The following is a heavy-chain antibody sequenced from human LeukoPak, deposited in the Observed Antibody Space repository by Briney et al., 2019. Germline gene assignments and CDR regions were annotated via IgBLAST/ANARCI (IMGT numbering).Heavy chain of an antibody. CDR3: AKDSSPFYDSSGYHAFDI. CDR2: ISGSGGST. J-gene: IGHJ3*02. V-gene: IGHV3-23*01. CDR1: GFTFSSYA. D-gene: IGHD3-22*01. Sequence: GESLKISCAASGFTFSSYAMSWVRQAPGKGLEWVSAISGSGGSTYYADSVRGRFTISRDNSKNTLYLQMNSLRAEDTAVYYCAKDSSPFYDSSGYHAFDIWGQGTMVTVSS.